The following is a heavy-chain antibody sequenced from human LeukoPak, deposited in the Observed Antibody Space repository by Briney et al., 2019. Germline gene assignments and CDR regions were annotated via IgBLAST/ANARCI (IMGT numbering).Heavy chain of an antibody. CDR1: GYTFTSYY. CDR3: ARTGGRYYGMDV. J-gene: IGHJ6*02. V-gene: IGHV1-46*01. Sequence: GASVKVSCKASGYTFTSYYMHWVRQAPGQGLEWMGIINPSGGSTSYAQKFQGRVTMTRDTSTSAVYMELSSLRSEDTAAYYCARTGGRYYGMDVWGQGTTVTVSS. CDR2: INPSGGST. D-gene: IGHD1-26*01.